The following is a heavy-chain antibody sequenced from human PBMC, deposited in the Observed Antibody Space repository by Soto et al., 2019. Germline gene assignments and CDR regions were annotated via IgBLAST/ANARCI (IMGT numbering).Heavy chain of an antibody. CDR2: IWYDGSNK. D-gene: IGHD1-26*01. CDR3: ARERGSYYYYYGMDV. CDR1: GFTFSSYG. J-gene: IGHJ6*02. Sequence: GSLRLSCAASGFTFSSYGMHWVRQAPGKGLEWVAVIWYDGSNKYYADSVKGRFTISRDNSKNTLYLQMNSLRAEDTAVYYCARERGSYYYYYGMDVWGQGTTVTVSS. V-gene: IGHV3-33*01.